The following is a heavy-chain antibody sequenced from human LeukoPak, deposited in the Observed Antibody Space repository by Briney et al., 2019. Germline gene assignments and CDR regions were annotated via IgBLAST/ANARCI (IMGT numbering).Heavy chain of an antibody. Sequence: SVKVSCKASGGTFSSYAISWVRQAPGQGLEWMGGIIPIFGTANYAQKFQGRVTITADESTSTAYMELSSLRSEDTAVYYCARGGSSPGAGYYYYMDVWGKGTTVTVSS. CDR2: IIPIFGTA. CDR3: ARGGSSPGAGYYYYMDV. D-gene: IGHD6-6*01. CDR1: GGTFSSYA. V-gene: IGHV1-69*13. J-gene: IGHJ6*03.